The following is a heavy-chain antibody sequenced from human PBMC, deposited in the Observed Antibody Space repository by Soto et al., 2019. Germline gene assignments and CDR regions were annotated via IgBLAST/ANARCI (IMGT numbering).Heavy chain of an antibody. D-gene: IGHD3-10*01. Sequence: SVKVSCKASGYTFTGYYMHWVRQAPGQGLEWMGWINPNSGGTNYAQKFQGRVTMTRDTSISTAYMELSRLRSDDTAVYYCARAVTMVRGVIYWFDPWGQGTLVTVSS. V-gene: IGHV1-2*02. CDR3: ARAVTMVRGVIYWFDP. J-gene: IGHJ5*02. CDR2: INPNSGGT. CDR1: GYTFTGYY.